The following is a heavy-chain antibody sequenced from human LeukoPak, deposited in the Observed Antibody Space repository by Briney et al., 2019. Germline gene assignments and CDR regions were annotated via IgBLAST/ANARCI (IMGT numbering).Heavy chain of an antibody. J-gene: IGHJ4*02. D-gene: IGHD6-25*01. CDR3: TKDLQRSLDY. CDR2: IRYDGSNK. V-gene: IGHV3-30*02. Sequence: HPGGSLRLSCAASGFTFSSYGMHWVRQAPGKGLEWVAFIRYDGSNKYYADSVKGRFTISRDNSKNTLYLQMNSLRAEDTAMYYCTKDLQRSLDYWGQGTLVTVSS. CDR1: GFTFSSYG.